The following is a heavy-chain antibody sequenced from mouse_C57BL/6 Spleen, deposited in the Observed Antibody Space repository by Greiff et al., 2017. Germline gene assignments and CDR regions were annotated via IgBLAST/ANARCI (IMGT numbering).Heavy chain of an antibody. CDR1: GYTFTDYE. D-gene: IGHD1-1*01. CDR2: IDPETGGT. V-gene: IGHV1-15*01. CDR3: KRRGFTTVVATDY. Sequence: QVQLQQSGAELVRPGASVTLSCKASGYTFTDYEMHWVKQTPVHGLEWIGAIDPETGGTAYNQKFKGKAILTADKSSSTAYMELRRLTSEDSAVYDCKRRGFTTVVATDYWGQGTTLTVSS. J-gene: IGHJ2*01.